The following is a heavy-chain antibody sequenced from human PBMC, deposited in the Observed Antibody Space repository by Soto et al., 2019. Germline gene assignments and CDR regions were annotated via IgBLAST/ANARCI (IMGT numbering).Heavy chain of an antibody. D-gene: IGHD3-16*01. Sequence: EVQLLESGGGLVQPGGSLRLSCAASGFTFSSYAMSWVRQAPGKGLEWVSAISGSGGSTYYADSVKGRFTISRDNSKNPLYLQMNSLRAEDTAVYYCAKDVNVDPETLTGDGFWFDPWGQGTLVTVSS. CDR2: ISGSGGST. CDR3: AKDVNVDPETLTGDGFWFDP. CDR1: GFTFSSYA. J-gene: IGHJ5*02. V-gene: IGHV3-23*01.